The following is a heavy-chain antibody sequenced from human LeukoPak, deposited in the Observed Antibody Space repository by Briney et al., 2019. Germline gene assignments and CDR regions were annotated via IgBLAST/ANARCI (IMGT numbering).Heavy chain of an antibody. D-gene: IGHD3-22*01. Sequence: PGGSLRLSCAASGFPFSSYWMSWGRQAPGKGREWVANIKQDGSEKYYVDSVKGRFTISRDNAKNSLYLQMNSLRAEDTAVYYCARDFTVYYYDSSGYYSWGQGTLVTVSS. CDR1: GFPFSSYW. V-gene: IGHV3-7*01. CDR3: ARDFTVYYYDSSGYYS. CDR2: IKQDGSEK. J-gene: IGHJ4*02.